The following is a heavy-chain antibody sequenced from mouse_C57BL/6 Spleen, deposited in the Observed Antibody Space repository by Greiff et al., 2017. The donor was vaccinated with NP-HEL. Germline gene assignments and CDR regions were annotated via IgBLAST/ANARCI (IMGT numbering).Heavy chain of an antibody. V-gene: IGHV1-85*01. Sequence: QVQLQQSGPELVKPGASVKLSCKASGYTFTSYDINWVKQRPGQGLEWIGWIYPRGGSTKYNEKFKGKATLTVDTSSSTAFMDLHSLTAEDSAVYFCTRKTTVVATRYFDVWGTGTTVTVSS. CDR2: IYPRGGST. CDR3: TRKTTVVATRYFDV. D-gene: IGHD1-1*01. CDR1: GYTFTSYD. J-gene: IGHJ1*03.